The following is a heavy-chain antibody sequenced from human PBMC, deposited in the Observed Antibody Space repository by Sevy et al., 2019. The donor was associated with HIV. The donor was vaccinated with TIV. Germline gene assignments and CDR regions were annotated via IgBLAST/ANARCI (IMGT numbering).Heavy chain of an antibody. D-gene: IGHD3-22*01. CDR3: VRSADYYDSSGLYYFDY. J-gene: IGHJ4*02. V-gene: IGHV3-23*01. CDR2: FRGSGGST. CDR1: GFTFSSYA. Sequence: GGSLRLSCAASGFTFSSYAMSWVRQAPGKGLEWVSAFRGSGGSTNYADSVKGRFTISRDNSKNTLYLQMNSLRAEDTAVYYCVRSADYYDSSGLYYFDYWGQGTLVTVSS.